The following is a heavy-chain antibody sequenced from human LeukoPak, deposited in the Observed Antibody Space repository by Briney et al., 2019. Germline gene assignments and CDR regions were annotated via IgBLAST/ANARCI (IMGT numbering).Heavy chain of an antibody. CDR3: AKTSDNYVWGSGIDY. J-gene: IGHJ4*02. CDR1: GFTFSSYA. D-gene: IGHD3-16*01. CDR2: ISGSGGST. Sequence: GGSLRLSCAAPGFTFSSYAMSWVRQAPGKGLEWVSAISGSGGSTYYADSVKGRFTISRDNSKNTLYLQMNSLRAEDTAVYYCAKTSDNYVWGSGIDYWGQGTLVTVSS. V-gene: IGHV3-23*01.